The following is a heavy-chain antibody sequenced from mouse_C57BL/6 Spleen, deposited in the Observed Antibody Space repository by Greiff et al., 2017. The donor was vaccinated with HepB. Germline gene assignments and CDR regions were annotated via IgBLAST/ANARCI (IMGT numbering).Heavy chain of an antibody. J-gene: IGHJ2*01. Sequence: VQLQESGPELVKPGASVKISCKASGYAFSSSWMNWVKQRPGKGLEWIGRIYPGDGDTNYNGKFKGKATLTADKSSSTAYMQLSSLTSEDSAVYFCARKFITTVVAENYWGQGTTLTVSS. CDR2: IYPGDGDT. CDR1: GYAFSSSW. D-gene: IGHD1-1*01. CDR3: ARKFITTVVAENY. V-gene: IGHV1-82*01.